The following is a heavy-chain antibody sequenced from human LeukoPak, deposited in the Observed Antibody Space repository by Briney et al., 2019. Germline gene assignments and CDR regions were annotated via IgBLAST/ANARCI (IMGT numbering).Heavy chain of an antibody. CDR2: IYYSGST. V-gene: IGHV4-30-4*01. Sequence: SETLFLTCTVSGGSISSGDYYWSWIRQPPGKGLEWIGYIYYSGSTYYNPSLKSRVTISVDTSKNQFSLKLSSVTAADTAVYYCARVWRYCSGGSCYYFDYWGQGTLVTVSS. CDR1: GGSISSGDYY. CDR3: ARVWRYCSGGSCYYFDY. J-gene: IGHJ4*02. D-gene: IGHD2-15*01.